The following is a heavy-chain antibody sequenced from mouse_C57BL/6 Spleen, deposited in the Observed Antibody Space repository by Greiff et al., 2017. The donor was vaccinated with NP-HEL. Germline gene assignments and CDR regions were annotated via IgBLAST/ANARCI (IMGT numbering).Heavy chain of an antibody. CDR1: GYAFSSYW. Sequence: VQLQQSGAELVKPGASVKISCKASGYAFSSYWMNWVKQRPGKGLEWIGQIYPGDGDTNYNGQFKGKATLTADKSSSTAYMQLSSLTSKDSAVYFCARAMEYDVPLADWGQGTPVTVSA. J-gene: IGHJ3*01. CDR2: IYPGDGDT. D-gene: IGHD2-14*01. CDR3: ARAMEYDVPLAD. V-gene: IGHV1-80*01.